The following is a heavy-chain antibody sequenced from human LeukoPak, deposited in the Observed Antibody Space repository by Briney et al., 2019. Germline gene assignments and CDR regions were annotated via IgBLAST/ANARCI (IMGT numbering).Heavy chain of an antibody. V-gene: IGHV4-4*02. J-gene: IGHJ4*02. CDR2: IHRSGSP. CDR3: AREILGGFDPGAY. CDR1: LDSTTSNF. D-gene: IGHD3-9*01. Sequence: PSETLSLTCTVSLDSTTSNFWSWVRQPPGKGLEWIGEIHRSGSPNYNPSLQSRVTISIDRSRNQIVLELSSVTAADTAFYYCAREILGGFDPGAYWGQGTLVTVSS.